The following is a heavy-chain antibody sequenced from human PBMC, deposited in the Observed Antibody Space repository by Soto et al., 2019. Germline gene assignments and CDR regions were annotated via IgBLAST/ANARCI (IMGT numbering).Heavy chain of an antibody. CDR2: ISAYDGNT. J-gene: IGHJ6*02. Sequence: ASVQVSCKASGYTFTSYGINWVRQAPGQGLEWLGWISAYDGNTNYAQILQGRVSMTTDTSTNTAYMEVRSLRSDDTAVYCCARGGYYDSSGSRNYYYCGMNVWGQGTTVTVSS. D-gene: IGHD3-22*01. V-gene: IGHV1-18*01. CDR1: GYTFTSYG. CDR3: ARGGYYDSSGSRNYYYCGMNV.